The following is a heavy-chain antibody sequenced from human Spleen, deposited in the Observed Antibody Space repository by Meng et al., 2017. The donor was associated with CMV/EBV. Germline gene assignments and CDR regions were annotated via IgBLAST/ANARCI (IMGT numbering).Heavy chain of an antibody. Sequence: SVKVSCKASGGTFSSYTISWVRQAPGQGLEWMGRIIPILGIANYAQKFQGRVTITADKSTSTAYMELSSLRSEDTAVYYCARGGDIAARLRWSDPWGQGTLVTVSS. CDR3: ARGGDIAARLRWSDP. CDR1: GGTFSSYT. D-gene: IGHD6-6*01. CDR2: IIPILGIA. J-gene: IGHJ5*02. V-gene: IGHV1-69*02.